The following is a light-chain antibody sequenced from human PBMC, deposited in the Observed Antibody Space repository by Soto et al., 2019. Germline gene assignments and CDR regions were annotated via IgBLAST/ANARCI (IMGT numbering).Light chain of an antibody. J-gene: IGKJ4*01. V-gene: IGKV1-33*01. CDR2: DAS. Sequence: DIQMTQSPSSLSASVGDRVTITCPASQDISNYLNWYQQKPGKAPKLLIYDASNLETGVLSRFSVIGSEIDFTLTISTVHPEYIATYYWHQYDKLTGTFGGGTKVE. CDR1: QDISNY. CDR3: HQYDKLTGT.